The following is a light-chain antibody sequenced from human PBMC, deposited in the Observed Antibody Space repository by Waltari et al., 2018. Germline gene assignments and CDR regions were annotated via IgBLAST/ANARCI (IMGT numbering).Light chain of an antibody. CDR2: YDR. V-gene: IGLV3-21*04. J-gene: IGLJ1*01. CDR1: NIGTYS. Sequence: SYVVTQPPSVSVAPGDTATITCGGDNIGTYSVPWYQQKAGQAPVVVIFYDRDRPSGIPDRFSGSNSGNTATMTISRVEAGDEARYYCHVWHPHVDPGVFGTGTEVTVL. CDR3: HVWHPHVDPGV.